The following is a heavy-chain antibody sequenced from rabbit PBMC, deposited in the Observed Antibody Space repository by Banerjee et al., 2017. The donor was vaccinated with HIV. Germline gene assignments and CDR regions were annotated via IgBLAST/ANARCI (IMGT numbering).Heavy chain of an antibody. Sequence: QSLEESGGDLVKPGASLTLTCTASGLDFSSSYWICWVRQAPGKGLEWIACINSNTGNTVYASWAKGPFTISKTSSTTVTLQMTSLTAADTATYFCARSGYGGGGDITYFDLWGPGTLVTVS. D-gene: IGHD4-2*01. CDR3: ARSGYGGGGDITYFDL. CDR1: GLDFSSSYW. CDR2: INSNTGNT. J-gene: IGHJ4*01. V-gene: IGHV1S40*01.